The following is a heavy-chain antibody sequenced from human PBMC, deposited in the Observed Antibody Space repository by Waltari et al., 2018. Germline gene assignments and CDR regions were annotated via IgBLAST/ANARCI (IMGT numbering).Heavy chain of an antibody. Sequence: QVQLVQSGAEVKKPGSSVKVSCKASGGTFSSYAISWVRPAPGQGLEWMGGIIPIFGTANYAQKFQGRVTITADESTSTAYMELSSLRSEDTAVYYCARVGYYYDSSGYYLDYWGQGTLVTVSS. CDR2: IIPIFGTA. D-gene: IGHD3-22*01. V-gene: IGHV1-69*01. CDR1: GGTFSSYA. J-gene: IGHJ4*02. CDR3: ARVGYYYDSSGYYLDY.